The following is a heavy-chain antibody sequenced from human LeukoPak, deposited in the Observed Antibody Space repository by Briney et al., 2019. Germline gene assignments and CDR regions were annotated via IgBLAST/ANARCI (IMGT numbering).Heavy chain of an antibody. J-gene: IGHJ4*02. CDR2: ISAYNGNT. Sequence: ASVKVSCKASGYTFTSYDISWVRQAPGQGLEWMGWISAYNGNTNYAQKLQGRVTMTTDTSTSTAYMELRSLRSDDTAVYYCARDGRQKVRGVTDYWGQGTLVTVSS. CDR1: GYTFTSYD. CDR3: ARDGRQKVRGVTDY. D-gene: IGHD3-10*01. V-gene: IGHV1-18*04.